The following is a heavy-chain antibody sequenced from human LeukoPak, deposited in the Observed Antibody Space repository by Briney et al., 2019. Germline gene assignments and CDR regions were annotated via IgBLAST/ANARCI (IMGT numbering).Heavy chain of an antibody. J-gene: IGHJ6*02. V-gene: IGHV3-23*01. CDR2: ISGSGGTT. Sequence: QPGGSLRLSCAASGFTFSSYSMNWVRQAPGKGLEWVSVISGSGGTTYYADSVKGRFTISRDNSKNTLYLQMNSLRAEDTAKYYCAKRYYGSGSDYGMDVWGQGTTVTVSS. CDR3: AKRYYGSGSDYGMDV. CDR1: GFTFSSYS. D-gene: IGHD3-10*01.